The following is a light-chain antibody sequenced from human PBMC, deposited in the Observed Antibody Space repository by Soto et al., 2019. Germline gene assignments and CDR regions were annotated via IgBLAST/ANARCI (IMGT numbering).Light chain of an antibody. V-gene: IGKV3-15*01. Sequence: IVMTQSPATLSVSPGERATLSCRASQSVSSNLAWYQRRPGQAPRLLIYGASTRATGIPARFSGSGSGTEYTHTISSLQPEDFAVYYCQQYTNWPPWTFGQGTKVEIK. J-gene: IGKJ1*01. CDR3: QQYTNWPPWT. CDR2: GAS. CDR1: QSVSSN.